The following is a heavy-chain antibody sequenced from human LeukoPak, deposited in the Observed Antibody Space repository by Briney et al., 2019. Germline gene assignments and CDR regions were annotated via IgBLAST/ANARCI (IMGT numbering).Heavy chain of an antibody. CDR1: GGTFSSYA. D-gene: IGHD6-19*01. J-gene: IGHJ6*03. V-gene: IGHV1-69*13. CDR3: AIPPMRLGHYYYYYYYMDV. CDR2: IIPIFGTA. Sequence: GASVKVSCKASGGTFSSYAISWVRQAPGQGLEWMGGIIPIFGTANYAQKFQGRVTITADESTSTAYMELSSLRSEDTAVYYCAIPPMRLGHYYYYYYYMDVWGKGTTVTVSS.